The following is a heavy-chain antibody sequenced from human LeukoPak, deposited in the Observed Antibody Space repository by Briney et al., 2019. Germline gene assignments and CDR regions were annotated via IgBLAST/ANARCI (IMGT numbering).Heavy chain of an antibody. D-gene: IGHD6-19*01. V-gene: IGHV3-21*01. CDR3: AKDLSGGSRRAY. Sequence: GGSLRLSCAASRFTFSSYSMNWVRQAPGKGLEWVSSISSGSSYKYYADSVKGRFTISRDNSKNTLYLQMNSLRAEDTGVYYCAKDLSGGSRRAYWGQGTLVTVSS. CDR1: RFTFSSYS. CDR2: ISSGSSYK. J-gene: IGHJ4*02.